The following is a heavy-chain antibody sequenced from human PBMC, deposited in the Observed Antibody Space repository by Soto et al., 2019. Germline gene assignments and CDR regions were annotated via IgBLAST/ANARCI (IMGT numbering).Heavy chain of an antibody. CDR1: GASITNFY. Sequence: PSETLSLTCPVSGASITNFYWSWIRQSARKGLEWIGRIYTRGSTDYNPSLKSRVTISIDTPKNQVSLTLKSVTAADTAAYYCAGGGAYYFDSWGQGIQVTVSS. J-gene: IGHJ4*02. CDR3: AGGGAYYFDS. CDR2: IYTRGST. V-gene: IGHV4-4*07. D-gene: IGHD3-16*01.